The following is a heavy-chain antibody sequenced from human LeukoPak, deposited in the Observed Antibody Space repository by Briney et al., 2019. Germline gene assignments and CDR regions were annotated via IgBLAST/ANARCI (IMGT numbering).Heavy chain of an antibody. J-gene: IGHJ3*02. Sequence: SQTLSLTCAISGDSFSSNSAAWNWIRQSPSRGLEWLGRTYYRSKWYNDYAVSVKSRITINPDTSKNQFSLQLNSVTPEDTDVYYCARDLRYGTPGAFDIWGQGTMVTVSS. D-gene: IGHD1-14*01. V-gene: IGHV6-1*01. CDR3: ARDLRYGTPGAFDI. CDR1: GDSFSSNSAA. CDR2: TYYRSKWYN.